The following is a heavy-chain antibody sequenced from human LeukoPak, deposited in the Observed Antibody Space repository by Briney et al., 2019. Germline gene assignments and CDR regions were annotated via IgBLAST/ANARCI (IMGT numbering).Heavy chain of an antibody. CDR3: ASWMEALDY. J-gene: IGHJ4*02. CDR1: GGSFSGYY. D-gene: IGHD3-3*02. Sequence: SETLSLTCAVYGGSFSGYYWSWIRQPPGKGLEWIGYIYYSGSTNYNPSLKSRVTISVDTSKNQFSLKLSSVTAADTAVYYCASWMEALDYWGQGTLVTVSS. V-gene: IGHV4-59*01. CDR2: IYYSGST.